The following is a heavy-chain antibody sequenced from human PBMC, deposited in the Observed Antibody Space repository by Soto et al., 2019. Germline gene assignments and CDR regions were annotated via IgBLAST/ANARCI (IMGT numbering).Heavy chain of an antibody. V-gene: IGHV1-18*01. CDR1: GYTFTSYG. Sequence: ASVKVSCKASGYTFTSYGISWVRQAPGQGLEWMGWISAYNGNTNYAQKLQGRVTMTTDTSTSTAYMELRSLRSDDTAVYYCARAGKEGDPRIYYYYYMDVWGKGTTVTVSS. J-gene: IGHJ6*03. D-gene: IGHD2-21*02. CDR3: ARAGKEGDPRIYYYYYMDV. CDR2: ISAYNGNT.